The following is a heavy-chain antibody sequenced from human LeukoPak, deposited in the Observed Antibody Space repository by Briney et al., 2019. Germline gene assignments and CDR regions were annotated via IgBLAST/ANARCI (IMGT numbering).Heavy chain of an antibody. Sequence: GGSLRLSCAASGLTFSNYGMAWVRQAPGKGLEWVSAISGSGESTYNADSVKGRFTISRDNSKNTLYLQMNSLRAEDTAVYYCARGSDSGYDSDRFDYWGQGTLVTVSS. J-gene: IGHJ4*02. CDR1: GLTFSNYG. V-gene: IGHV3-23*01. CDR2: ISGSGEST. CDR3: ARGSDSGYDSDRFDY. D-gene: IGHD5-12*01.